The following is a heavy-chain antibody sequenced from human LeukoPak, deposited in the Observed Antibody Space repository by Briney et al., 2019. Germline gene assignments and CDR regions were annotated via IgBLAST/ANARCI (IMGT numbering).Heavy chain of an antibody. D-gene: IGHD3-10*01. CDR3: ARDVRGRRGSSDY. CDR2: ISSSSSTI. Sequence: GGSLRLSCAASGFTFDDYAMRWVRQAPGKGLEWVSYISSSSSTIYYADSVKGRFTISRDNAKNSLYLQMNSLRDEDTAVYYCARDVRGRRGSSDYWGQGTLVTVSS. CDR1: GFTFDDYA. V-gene: IGHV3-48*02. J-gene: IGHJ4*02.